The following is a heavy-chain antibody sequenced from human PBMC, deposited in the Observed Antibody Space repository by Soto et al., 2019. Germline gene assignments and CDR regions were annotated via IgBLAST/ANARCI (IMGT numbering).Heavy chain of an antibody. CDR3: ASSVVVPSTMNYFDY. V-gene: IGHV5-51*01. CDR2: VYPDDSGT. Sequence: GESLKISCKGSGYGFTNYWLAWVRQVPGKGLEWMGIVYPDDSGTKYGPSFKGQVTISVDKSITTAYLQWSSLKASDTAMYFCASSVVVPSTMNYFDYWGQGTLVTVSS. CDR1: GYGFTNYW. D-gene: IGHD2-2*01. J-gene: IGHJ4*02.